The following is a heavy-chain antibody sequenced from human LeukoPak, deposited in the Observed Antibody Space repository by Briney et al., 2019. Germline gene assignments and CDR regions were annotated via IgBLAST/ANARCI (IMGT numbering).Heavy chain of an antibody. CDR1: GFTFSSYG. CDR3: ARFQAVYDYVWGSYRYFDY. D-gene: IGHD3-16*02. V-gene: IGHV3-23*01. J-gene: IGHJ4*02. Sequence: GGSLRLSCAASGFTFSSYGMSWVRQAPGKGLEWVSAISGSGGSTYYADSVKGRFTISRDNAKNSLYLQMNSLRAEDTAVYYCARFQAVYDYVWGSYRYFDYWGQGTLVTVSS. CDR2: ISGSGGST.